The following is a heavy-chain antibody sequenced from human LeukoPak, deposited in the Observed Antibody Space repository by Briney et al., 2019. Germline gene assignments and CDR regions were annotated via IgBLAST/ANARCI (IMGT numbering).Heavy chain of an antibody. CDR2: IYPGDSDT. D-gene: IGHD2-15*01. Sequence: GESLKISCKGSGYSFTSYWIGWVRQMPGKGLEWMGIIYPGDSDTRYSPSFQGQVTISADKSISTAYLQWSSLKASDTAMYYCARQIRVAWWYFDLWGRGTLVTVSS. CDR1: GYSFTSYW. V-gene: IGHV5-51*01. CDR3: ARQIRVAWWYFDL. J-gene: IGHJ2*01.